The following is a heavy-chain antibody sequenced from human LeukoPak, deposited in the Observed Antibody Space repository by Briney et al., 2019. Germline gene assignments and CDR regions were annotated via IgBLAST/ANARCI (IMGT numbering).Heavy chain of an antibody. V-gene: IGHV3-21*05. D-gene: IGHD3-3*02. Sequence: GGSLRLSCAASGFTFSSYSMNWVRQAPGKGLEWVSYISSSSSYIYYADSVKGRFTISRDNAKNSLYLQMNSLRAEDTAVYYCARDISEEAFDYWGQGTLVTVSS. CDR2: ISSSSSYI. J-gene: IGHJ4*02. CDR3: ARDISEEAFDY. CDR1: GFTFSSYS.